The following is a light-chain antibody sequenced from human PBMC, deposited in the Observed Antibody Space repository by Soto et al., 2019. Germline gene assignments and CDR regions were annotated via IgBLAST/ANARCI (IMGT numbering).Light chain of an antibody. CDR2: DVS. CDR3: SSYTSSSTLVV. V-gene: IGLV2-14*01. Sequence: QSALTQPASVSGSPGQSITISCTGTSSDVGGYNYVSWYQQHPGKAPKLMIYDVSNRPSGVSNRFSGSKSGNTAPLTISGLQAEDEADYYCSSYTSSSTLVVFGGGTKVTGL. J-gene: IGLJ2*01. CDR1: SSDVGGYNY.